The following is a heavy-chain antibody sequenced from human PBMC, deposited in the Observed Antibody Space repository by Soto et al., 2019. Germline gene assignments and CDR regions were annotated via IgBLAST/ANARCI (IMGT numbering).Heavy chain of an antibody. V-gene: IGHV3-30*18. Sequence: QVQLVESGGGVVQPGRSLRLYCAASGFTFSRNGMHWVRLAPGKGLEWVAVISYDGNNKYYADSVKCRFTISRDNSKNTLYLQMDSLRTEDTAGYYCAKERRTFSPDVIPAAIFDYWGQGTLVTVSS. D-gene: IGHD2-2*01. J-gene: IGHJ4*02. CDR3: AKERRTFSPDVIPAAIFDY. CDR1: GFTFSRNG. CDR2: ISYDGNNK.